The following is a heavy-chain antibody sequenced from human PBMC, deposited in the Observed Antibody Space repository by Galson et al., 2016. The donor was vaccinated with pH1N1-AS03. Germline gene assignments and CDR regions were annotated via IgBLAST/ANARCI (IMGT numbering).Heavy chain of an antibody. CDR3: ARLTLSSGWPCDY. D-gene: IGHD6-19*01. Sequence: QSGAEVKKPGESLKISCQGSGYSFTNYWIGWVRQMPGKGLEWMGIIYLDDSDTRYSPSFQGQVTISADNSISTAYLQWSSLKASDTAMYYGARLTLSSGWPCDYWGQGTLVTVSS. CDR2: IYLDDSDT. J-gene: IGHJ4*01. CDR1: GYSFTNYW. V-gene: IGHV5-51*01.